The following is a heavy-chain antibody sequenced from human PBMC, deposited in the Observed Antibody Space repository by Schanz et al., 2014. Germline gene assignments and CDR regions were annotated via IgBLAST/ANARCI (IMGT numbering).Heavy chain of an antibody. CDR3: ARQGDVYRLDY. J-gene: IGHJ4*02. D-gene: IGHD1-26*01. CDR2: IYHSGSP. V-gene: IGHV4-59*08. CDR1: GASISFYD. Sequence: QVQLQESGPGLVKPSETLSLTCTVSGASISFYDWNWIRQSPGKGLEWIGYIYHSGSPIYNPSLQSRVPIAIDTPKNQFSLKRESVTAADTAMYFCARQGDVYRLDYWGQGTLVTVTS.